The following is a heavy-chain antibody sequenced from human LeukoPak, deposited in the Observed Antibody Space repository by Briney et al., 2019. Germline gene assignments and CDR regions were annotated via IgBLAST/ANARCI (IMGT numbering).Heavy chain of an antibody. J-gene: IGHJ3*02. CDR1: GGSISSGGYS. Sequence: SETLSLTCTVSGGSISSGGYSWSWVRQPPGKGLEWIGYIYHSGSTHYNPSLKSRVTISVDRSKKQFSLKMSSVTAADTAVYYCARAGYSSGWYAFDIWGQGTMVAVSS. V-gene: IGHV4-30-2*01. CDR3: ARAGYSSGWYAFDI. CDR2: IYHSGST. D-gene: IGHD6-19*01.